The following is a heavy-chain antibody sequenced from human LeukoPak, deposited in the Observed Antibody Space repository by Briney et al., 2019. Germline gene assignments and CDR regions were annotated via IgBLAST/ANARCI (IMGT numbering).Heavy chain of an antibody. J-gene: IGHJ4*02. Sequence: GGSLRLSCVASGFTFSSYGMSWVRQAPGKGLEWVSAISGSGGSTYYADSVKGRFTISRDNSKNTLYLQMNSLRAEDTAVYYCAKVDGSRNTFDYWGQGTLVTVSS. V-gene: IGHV3-23*01. CDR1: GFTFSSYG. D-gene: IGHD3-10*01. CDR3: AKVDGSRNTFDY. CDR2: ISGSGGST.